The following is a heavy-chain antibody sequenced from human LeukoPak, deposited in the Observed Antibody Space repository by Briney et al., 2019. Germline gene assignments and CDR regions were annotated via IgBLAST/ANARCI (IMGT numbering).Heavy chain of an antibody. CDR2: IKQDGTEK. CDR1: GFTFSSYA. CDR3: ARHYYDTSGYYGRDYFDY. Sequence: GGSLRLSCAASGFTFSSYAMSWVRRAPGKGPEWVANIKQDGTEKYYVDSVKGRFTISRDNAKNSLYLQMNSLRAEDTAVYYCARHYYDTSGYYGRDYFDYWGQGTLVTVSS. D-gene: IGHD3-22*01. V-gene: IGHV3-7*01. J-gene: IGHJ4*02.